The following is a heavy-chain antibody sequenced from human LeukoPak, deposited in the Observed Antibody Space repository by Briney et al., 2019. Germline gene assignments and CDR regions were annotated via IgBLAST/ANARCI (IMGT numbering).Heavy chain of an antibody. CDR3: ARGPHYGDPGDYYYYYGMDA. D-gene: IGHD4-17*01. V-gene: IGHV3-48*03. CDR2: ISSSGSTI. J-gene: IGHJ6*02. CDR1: GFTFSSYE. Sequence: GGSLRLSCAASGFTFSSYEMNWVRQAPGKGLEWVSYISSSGSTIYYADSVKGRFTISRDNAKNSLYLQMNSLRAEDTAVYYCARGPHYGDPGDYYYYYGMDAWGQGTTVTVSS.